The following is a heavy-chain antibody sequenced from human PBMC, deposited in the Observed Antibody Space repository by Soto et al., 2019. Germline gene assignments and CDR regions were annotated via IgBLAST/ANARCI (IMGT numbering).Heavy chain of an antibody. CDR3: TAFRSYYDSSASYLWDF. D-gene: IGHD3-22*01. Sequence: EVQLVESGGGLVKPGGSLRLSCAASGFTFSSAWMNWVRQAPGKGLEWVGRIKSKTDDGTIDHAAPVKGRFTISRDDKKTTLYLQMNSLKTEDTAVYFCTAFRSYYDSSASYLWDFWGKGTLVTVSS. CDR1: GFTFSSAW. CDR2: IKSKTDDGTI. J-gene: IGHJ4*02. V-gene: IGHV3-15*07.